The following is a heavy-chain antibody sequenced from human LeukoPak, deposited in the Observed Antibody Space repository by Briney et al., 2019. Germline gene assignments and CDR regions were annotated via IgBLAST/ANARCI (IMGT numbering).Heavy chain of an antibody. V-gene: IGHV1-2*02. J-gene: IGHJ4*02. D-gene: IGHD2-2*01. CDR3: ARGGVVVPAAIPFDY. CDR1: GYTFTGYY. CDR2: INPNSGGT. Sequence: SVKVSCKASGYTFTGYYMHWVRQAPGQGLEWVGWINPNSGGTNYAQKFQGRVTMTRDTSISTAYMELSRLRSDDTAVYYCARGGVVVPAAIPFDYWGQGTLVTVSS.